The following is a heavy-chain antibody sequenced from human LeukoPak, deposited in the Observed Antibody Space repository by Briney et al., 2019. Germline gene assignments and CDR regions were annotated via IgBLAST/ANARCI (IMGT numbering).Heavy chain of an antibody. CDR2: INPNSGGT. J-gene: IGHJ4*02. D-gene: IGHD6-19*01. CDR3: ARHPYSSGFDY. CDR1: GYTFIGYY. V-gene: IGHV1-2*06. Sequence: ASVKVSCKASGYTFIGYYMHWVRQAPGQGLEWMGRINPNSGGTNYAQKFQGRVTMTRDTSISTAYMELSRLRSDDTAVYYCARHPYSSGFDYWGQGTLVTVSS.